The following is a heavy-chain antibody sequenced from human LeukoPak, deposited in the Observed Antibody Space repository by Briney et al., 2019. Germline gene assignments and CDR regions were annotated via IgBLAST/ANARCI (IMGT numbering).Heavy chain of an antibody. Sequence: SETLSLTCAVYGGSFSGYYWSWIRQPAGKGLEWIGRIYTSGSTNYNPSLKSRVTMSVDTSKNQFSLKLSSVTAADTAVYYCARDRYYYDSSGYYSLDYWGQGTLVTVSS. V-gene: IGHV4-4*07. CDR1: GGSFSGYY. J-gene: IGHJ4*02. CDR3: ARDRYYYDSSGYYSLDY. D-gene: IGHD3-22*01. CDR2: IYTSGST.